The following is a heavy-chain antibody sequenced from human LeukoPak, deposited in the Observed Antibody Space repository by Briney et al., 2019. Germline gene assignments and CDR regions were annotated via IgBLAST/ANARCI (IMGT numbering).Heavy chain of an antibody. V-gene: IGHV3-7*01. Sequence: GESLRLSCAASGFTFSSYWMSWVRQAPGKGLEWVANIKQDGSEKYYVDSVKGRFTISRDNAKNSLYLQMNSLRAEDTAVYYCARMWFGEFWGIWFDPWGQGTLVTVSS. J-gene: IGHJ5*02. D-gene: IGHD3-10*01. CDR1: GFTFSSYW. CDR2: IKQDGSEK. CDR3: ARMWFGEFWGIWFDP.